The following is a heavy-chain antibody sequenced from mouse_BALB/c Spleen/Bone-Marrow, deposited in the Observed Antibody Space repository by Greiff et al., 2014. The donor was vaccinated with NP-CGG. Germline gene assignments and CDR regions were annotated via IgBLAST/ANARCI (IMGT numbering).Heavy chain of an antibody. J-gene: IGHJ3*01. V-gene: IGHV14-3*02. Sequence: EVQLQQSGAELVKPGASVKLSCTASGFNIKDTYMHWVKQRPEQGLEWIGRIDPANGNTKYDPKFQSKATITADTSSNTAYLQLSSLTSEDTAVYYCALYYYGSSGFAYWGQGTLVTVSA. CDR3: ALYYYGSSGFAY. D-gene: IGHD1-1*01. CDR2: IDPANGNT. CDR1: GFNIKDTY.